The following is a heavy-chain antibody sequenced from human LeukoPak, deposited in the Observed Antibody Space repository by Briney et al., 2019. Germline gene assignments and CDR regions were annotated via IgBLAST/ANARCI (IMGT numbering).Heavy chain of an antibody. CDR2: IYYSGST. D-gene: IGHD2-2*02. J-gene: IGHJ5*02. Sequence: PSETLSLTCTVYSGSTSSSSYYWGWIRQPPGKGLEWIGSIYYSGSTYYNLSLKSRVIISVDTSKNQFSLKLSSVTAADTAVYYCARDESCSSTSCYTAGWFDPWGQGTLVTVSS. CDR1: SGSTSSSSYY. CDR3: ARDESCSSTSCYTAGWFDP. V-gene: IGHV4-39*07.